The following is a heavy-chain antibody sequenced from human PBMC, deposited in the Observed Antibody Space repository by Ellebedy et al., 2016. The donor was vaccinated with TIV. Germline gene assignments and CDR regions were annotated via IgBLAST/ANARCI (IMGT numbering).Heavy chain of an antibody. J-gene: IGHJ6*02. V-gene: IGHV1-2*02. CDR3: ARAYIMDV. CDR1: GYTFTSYG. Sequence: AASVKVSCKTSGYTFTSYGVSWVRQAPGQGLEWMGWINPNSGGTDYAQKFQGRVTMTRDTSISTAYMELSRLRSDDTAVYYCARAYIMDVWGQGTTVTVSS. D-gene: IGHD4-11*01. CDR2: INPNSGGT.